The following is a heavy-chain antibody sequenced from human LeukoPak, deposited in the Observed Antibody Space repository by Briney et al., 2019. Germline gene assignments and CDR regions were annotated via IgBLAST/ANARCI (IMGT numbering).Heavy chain of an antibody. CDR2: ISGYNGNT. CDR3: ARAPYYDILTGYYPPYFDY. D-gene: IGHD3-9*01. J-gene: IGHJ4*02. V-gene: IGHV1-18*01. Sequence: ASVKVSCKASGYTFTNYGISWVRQAPGQGLEWMGWISGYNGNTKYAQKFQGRVTMTTDTSTSTAYMELRSLRSDDTAVYYCARAPYYDILTGYYPPYFDYWGQGTLVTVSS. CDR1: GYTFTNYG.